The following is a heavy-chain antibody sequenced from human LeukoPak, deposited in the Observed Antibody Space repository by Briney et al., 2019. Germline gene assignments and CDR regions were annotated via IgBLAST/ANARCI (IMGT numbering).Heavy chain of an antibody. D-gene: IGHD3-22*01. CDR1: GDSNSAYY. CDR2: MNYSGRR. J-gene: IGHJ3*02. V-gene: IGHV4-59*08. Sequence: PSETLSLTCTVPGDSNSAYYWSWIRQAPGKGLEWIASMNYSGRRQNSPSLQNRVTISLDTSNTHFSLQLRSVTVGDTAVYYCARLLDYDNSGDPDIFDMWGQGTMVTVSS. CDR3: ARLLDYDNSGDPDIFDM.